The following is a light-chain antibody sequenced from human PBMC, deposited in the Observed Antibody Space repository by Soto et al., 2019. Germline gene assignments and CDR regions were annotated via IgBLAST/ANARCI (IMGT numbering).Light chain of an antibody. V-gene: IGLV2-8*01. J-gene: IGLJ1*01. CDR2: EVS. CDR3: SSYAGSNNQV. CDR1: SSDVGGYNY. Sequence: QSVLTKPPSASGSPGQSVTISCTGTSSDVGGYNYVSWYQQHPGRAPKLMIYEVSKRPSGVPDRFSGSKSGNTASLTVSGLQTEDEADYYCSSYAGSNNQVFGTGTKLTVL.